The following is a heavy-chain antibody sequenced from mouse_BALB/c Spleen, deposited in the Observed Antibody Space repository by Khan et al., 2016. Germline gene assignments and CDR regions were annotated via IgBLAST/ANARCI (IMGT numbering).Heavy chain of an antibody. CDR3: ARTYYYGSSYRYFDV. Sequence: QIQLVQSGPELKKPGETVKISCKASGYTFTNYGMNWVKQAPGKGLKWMGWINTYTGEPTYADDFKGRFAFSLETSASTAYLQVNNLKNEDTATYFCARTYYYGSSYRYFDVWGAATTVTVSS. CDR1: GYTFTNYG. J-gene: IGHJ1*01. CDR2: INTYTGEP. V-gene: IGHV9-3-1*01. D-gene: IGHD1-1*01.